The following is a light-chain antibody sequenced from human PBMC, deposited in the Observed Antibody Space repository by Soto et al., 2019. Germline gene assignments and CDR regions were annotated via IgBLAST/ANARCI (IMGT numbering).Light chain of an antibody. J-gene: IGKJ2*01. CDR2: GVS. Sequence: EIVLTQSPGTLSLSLGERVTLSCRASQSVSSNYLAWYQHRPGQAPRLLIHGVSSRATGIPDRFTGSGSGRDFTLTISSLEPEDSAVYYCQHYGRSPYSFGQGTKLEIK. V-gene: IGKV3-20*01. CDR1: QSVSSNY. CDR3: QHYGRSPYS.